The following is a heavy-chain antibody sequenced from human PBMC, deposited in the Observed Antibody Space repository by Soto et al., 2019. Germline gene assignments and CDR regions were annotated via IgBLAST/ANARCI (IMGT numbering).Heavy chain of an antibody. J-gene: IGHJ6*02. CDR2: IKRKTDGGTT. CDR3: STRGLLYASSGLDV. D-gene: IGHD3-16*01. CDR1: GFTFSNAW. Sequence: EVQLVESGGGLVEPGGSLRVSCVASGFTFSNAWMNWVRQAPGKGLEWVGRIKRKTDGGTTDYAAPVKGRFTISRDDSKNTTYLQMNSLETGDKAVYYCSTRGLLYASSGLDVLGQGTTVTVSS. V-gene: IGHV3-15*07.